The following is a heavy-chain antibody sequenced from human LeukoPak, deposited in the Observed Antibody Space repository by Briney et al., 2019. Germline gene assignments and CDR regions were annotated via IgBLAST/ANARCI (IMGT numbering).Heavy chain of an antibody. CDR2: IYYSGST. V-gene: IGHV4-59*01. CDR1: GGSISSYY. CDR3: ARDRSSIGVFDY. Sequence: SETLSLTCTVSGGSISSYYWSWIRQPPGKGLEWIGYIYYSGSTNYNPSLKSRVTISVDTSKNQFSLKLSSVTAADTAVYYCARDRSSIGVFDYWGQGTLVTVSS. D-gene: IGHD6-13*01. J-gene: IGHJ4*02.